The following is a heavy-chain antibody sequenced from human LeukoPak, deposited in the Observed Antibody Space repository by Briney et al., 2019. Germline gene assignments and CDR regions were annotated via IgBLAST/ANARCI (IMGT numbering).Heavy chain of an antibody. CDR2: IYHSGST. D-gene: IGHD2-21*01. CDR3: ARIADAFDI. V-gene: IGHV4-39*07. Sequence: SQTLSLTCTVSGGSISSGSYYWSWIRQPPGKGLEWIGSIYHSGSTYYNPSLKSRVTISVDTSKNQFSLKLSSVTAADTAVYYCARIADAFDIWGQGTMVTVSS. J-gene: IGHJ3*02. CDR1: GGSISSGSYY.